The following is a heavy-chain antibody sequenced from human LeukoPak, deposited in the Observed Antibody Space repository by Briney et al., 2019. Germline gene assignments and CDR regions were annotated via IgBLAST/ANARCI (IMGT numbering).Heavy chain of an antibody. Sequence: GGSLRLSCEAPGFTFSGSAMHWVRQAPGKGLEWVANIKQDGSEKYYVDSVKGRFTISRDNAKNSLYLQMNSLRVEDTAVYYCARAWSYSTGWYNYWGQGTLVTVSS. D-gene: IGHD6-19*01. CDR1: GFTFSGSA. CDR2: IKQDGSEK. V-gene: IGHV3-7*04. J-gene: IGHJ4*02. CDR3: ARAWSYSTGWYNY.